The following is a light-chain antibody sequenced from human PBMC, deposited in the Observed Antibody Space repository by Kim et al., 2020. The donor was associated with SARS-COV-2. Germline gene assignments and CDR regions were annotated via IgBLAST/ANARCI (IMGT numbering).Light chain of an antibody. CDR3: QSWDSSIYWV. CDR1: NLGNKY. J-gene: IGLJ3*02. Sequence: VCPRQTASITCSGANLGNKYVSWYQQKPGQSPVLVIYQDTKRPSVIPERFSASNAGSTATLTISGTQAVDEAAYYCQSWDSSIYWVFGGGTQLTVL. V-gene: IGLV3-1*01. CDR2: QDT.